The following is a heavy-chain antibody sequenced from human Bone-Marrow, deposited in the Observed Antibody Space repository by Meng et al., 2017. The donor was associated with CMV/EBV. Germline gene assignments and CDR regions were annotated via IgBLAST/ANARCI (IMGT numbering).Heavy chain of an antibody. V-gene: IGHV4-34*01. CDR3: ARTHYDILTGYYNIKKYNWFDP. Sequence: GSYWSGLRKHPGKGLEWIGEINHSGSTNYNPSLKSRVTISVDTSKNQFSLKLSSVTAADTAVYYCARTHYDILTGYYNIKKYNWFDPWGQGTLVTVSS. CDR2: INHSGST. D-gene: IGHD3-9*01. J-gene: IGHJ5*02. CDR1: GSY.